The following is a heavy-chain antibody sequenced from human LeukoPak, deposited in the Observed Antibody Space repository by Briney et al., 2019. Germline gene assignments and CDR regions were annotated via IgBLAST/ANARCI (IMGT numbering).Heavy chain of an antibody. D-gene: IGHD5-18*01. V-gene: IGHV3-11*01. J-gene: IGHJ3*02. Sequence: GGSLRLSCAASGFTFSDYYMSWIRQAPGKGLEWVSYISSSGSTIYYADSAKGRFTISRDNAKNSLYLQMNSLRAEDTAVYYCASESQRGYPDAFDIWGQGTMVTVSS. CDR3: ASESQRGYPDAFDI. CDR1: GFTFSDYY. CDR2: ISSSGSTI.